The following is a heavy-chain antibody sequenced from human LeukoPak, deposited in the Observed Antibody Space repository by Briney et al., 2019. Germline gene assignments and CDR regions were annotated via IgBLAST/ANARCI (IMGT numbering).Heavy chain of an antibody. J-gene: IGHJ4*02. CDR2: IKEDGSEK. D-gene: IGHD2-2*01. Sequence: GGSLRLSCAASGFTLSNYWMSWVRQAPGKGREWVANIKEDGSEKYYVDSVKGRFTISREKAKNSLYLQMNSLPAEDTAVYYCARGGYCSSTSCYPFWWGQGTLVTVSS. V-gene: IGHV3-7*04. CDR3: ARGGYCSSTSCYPFW. CDR1: GFTLSNYW.